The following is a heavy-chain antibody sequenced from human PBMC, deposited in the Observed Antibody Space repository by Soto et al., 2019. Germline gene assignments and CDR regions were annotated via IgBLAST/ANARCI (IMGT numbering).Heavy chain of an antibody. D-gene: IGHD3-3*01. CDR3: AKDSGPRYDFWSGYTEIYSDY. Sequence: XGSLRLSCAAAGFTFSSYAMSWARQAPGKGLEWASGISGSGGSTYYADSVKGRFTISRDNSKNTLYLQMNSLRAEDTAVYYCAKDSGPRYDFWSGYTEIYSDYWGQGTLVTVSS. CDR1: GFTFSSYA. CDR2: ISGSGGST. V-gene: IGHV3-23*01. J-gene: IGHJ4*02.